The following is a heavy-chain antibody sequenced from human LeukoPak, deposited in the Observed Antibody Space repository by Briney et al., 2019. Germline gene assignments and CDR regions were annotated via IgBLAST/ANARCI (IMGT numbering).Heavy chain of an antibody. CDR2: TIPIRGMT. D-gene: IGHD3-16*01. CDR3: ARGPYDGTFYFDS. Sequence: SVKVSCKISGGTFGSYGISRVRQAPGQGLEWMGRTIPIRGMTNYAQKFQGRVTITADTSTSTAYMELSSLTSEDTAVYFCARGPYDGTFYFDSWGQGTLVIVSS. CDR1: GGTFGSYG. J-gene: IGHJ4*02. V-gene: IGHV1-69*04.